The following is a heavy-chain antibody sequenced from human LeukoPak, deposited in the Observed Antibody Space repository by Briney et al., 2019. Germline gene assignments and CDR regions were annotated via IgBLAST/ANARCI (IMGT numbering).Heavy chain of an antibody. J-gene: IGHJ4*02. CDR1: GYTFTGYY. CDR2: INPNSGGT. V-gene: IGHV1-2*02. Sequence: EASVKVSCKASGYTFTGYYMHWVRQAPGQGLEWMGWINPNSGGTNYAQKFQGRVTMTRDTSISTAYMELSRLRSDDTAVYYCARAGYCSSTSCYDFDYWGQGTLVTVSS. CDR3: ARAGYCSSTSCYDFDY. D-gene: IGHD2-2*01.